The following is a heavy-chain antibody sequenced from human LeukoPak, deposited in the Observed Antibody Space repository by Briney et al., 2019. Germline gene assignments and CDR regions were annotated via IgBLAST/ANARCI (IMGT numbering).Heavy chain of an antibody. CDR1: GFTFSSYA. Sequence: GGSLRLSCAASGFTFSSYAMHWVRQAPGKGLEWVAVISYDGSNKYYADSVKGRFTISRDNAKNTVYLQMNSLRAEDTAVYYCSRDQGDGDHYFDCWGQGTRVTVSS. D-gene: IGHD4-17*01. V-gene: IGHV3-30-3*01. CDR3: SRDQGDGDHYFDC. CDR2: ISYDGSNK. J-gene: IGHJ4*02.